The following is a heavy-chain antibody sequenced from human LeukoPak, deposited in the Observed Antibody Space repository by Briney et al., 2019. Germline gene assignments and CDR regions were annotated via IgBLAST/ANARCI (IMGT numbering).Heavy chain of an antibody. V-gene: IGHV3-30-3*01. CDR1: GFTFSSYA. D-gene: IGHD3-10*01. J-gene: IGHJ3*02. CDR2: ISYDGSNK. CDR3: ARDFTMVRGVIITGSSDAFDI. Sequence: GRSLRLSCAASGFTFSSYAMHWVRQAPGKGLEWVAVISYDGSNKYYADSVKGRFTISRDNSKNTLYLQMNSLRAEDTAVYYCARDFTMVRGVIITGSSDAFDIWGQGTMVTVSS.